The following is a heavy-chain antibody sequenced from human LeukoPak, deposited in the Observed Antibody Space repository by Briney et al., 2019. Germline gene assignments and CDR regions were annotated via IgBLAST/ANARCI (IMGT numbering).Heavy chain of an antibody. CDR2: IDEKRRT. CDR3: ARHGGPYTLYPYYYYYMDV. V-gene: IGHV4-34*01. Sequence: PSETLSLTCAVYGSFSDHSWSWVRQPPGKGLEWIGEIDEKRRTSYSPSLTSRVTMSVDTSKNQFSLKLSSVTAADTAVYFCARHGGPYTLYPYYYYYMDVWGKGTSVTVSS. D-gene: IGHD2-8*01. CDR1: GSFSDHS. J-gene: IGHJ6*03.